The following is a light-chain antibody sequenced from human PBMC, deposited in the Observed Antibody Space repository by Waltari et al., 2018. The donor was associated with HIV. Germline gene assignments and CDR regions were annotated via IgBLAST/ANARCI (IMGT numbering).Light chain of an antibody. CDR3: QVWDGSSDHWV. CDR2: DDR. Sequence: SYVLTQPPSVSVAPGQTARLTCGGDNIGTKSEHWYQQNPGQAPVLVVYDDRDRPSGIPERFSGSNSGNTATLTVSRVEVGDEADYYCQVWDGSSDHWVFGGGTKLTVL. J-gene: IGLJ3*02. CDR1: NIGTKS. V-gene: IGLV3-21*02.